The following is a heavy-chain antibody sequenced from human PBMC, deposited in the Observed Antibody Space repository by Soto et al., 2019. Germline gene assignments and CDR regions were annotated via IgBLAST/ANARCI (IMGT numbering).Heavy chain of an antibody. D-gene: IGHD3-10*01. V-gene: IGHV1-18*01. CDR1: GYTFTSYG. J-gene: IGHJ4*02. Sequence: QVQLVQSGAEVNKPGASVKVSCKASGYTFTSYGITWVRQAPGQGLAWMGWITAYNGNTNYAQNLQGRVTMTTDTSTNTAYMELRSLRSDDTAVYYCARRRYGSGARDLDYWGQGTLVTVSS. CDR2: ITAYNGNT. CDR3: ARRRYGSGARDLDY.